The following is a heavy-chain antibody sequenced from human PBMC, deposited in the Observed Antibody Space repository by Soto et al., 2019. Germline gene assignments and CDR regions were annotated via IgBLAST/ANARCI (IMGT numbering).Heavy chain of an antibody. D-gene: IGHD1-26*01. CDR2: VYYTGGT. J-gene: IGHJ6*02. CDR1: SGPTRSHN. V-gene: IGHV4-59*08. Sequence: QVQVQQSGPRLVKPSETLSLTCTVSSGPTRSHNWGWIRQSPGRGLEWIGYVYYTGGTSYNPSLNSRVTISADTSTNQISLTLSSVTAADTAIYFCVRQGIDYLHGLVDVWGQGTAVSVSS. CDR3: VRQGIDYLHGLVDV.